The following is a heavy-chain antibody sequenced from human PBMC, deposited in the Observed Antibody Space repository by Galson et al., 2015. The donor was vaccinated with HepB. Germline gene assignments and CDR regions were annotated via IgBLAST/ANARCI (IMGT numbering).Heavy chain of an antibody. CDR2: TYPSGSI. D-gene: IGHD5-12*01. CDR3: ASYIAAYSGRGY. CDR1: GDSISSGSYH. Sequence: TLSLTCTVSGDSISSGSYHWNWLRQPAGKGLEWIGHTYPSGSINYTPSLKGRVTMSIDTSKNQFSLKLNSVTAADTAVYYCASYIAAYSGRGYWGPGALVTVSS. V-gene: IGHV4-61*09. J-gene: IGHJ4*02.